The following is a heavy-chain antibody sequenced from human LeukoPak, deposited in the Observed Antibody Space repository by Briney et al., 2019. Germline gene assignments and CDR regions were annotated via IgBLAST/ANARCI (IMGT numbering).Heavy chain of an antibody. CDR2: IKQDGSEK. CDR3: ARLQLERRRRSQYYYYYMDV. D-gene: IGHD1-1*01. J-gene: IGHJ6*03. V-gene: IGHV3-7*01. Sequence: PGGSLRLSCAASGFTFSSYWMSWVRQAPGKGLEWVANIKQDGSEKYYVDSVKGRFTISRDNAKNSLYLQMNSLRAEDTAVYYCARLQLERRRRSQYYYYYMDVWGKGTTVTVSS. CDR1: GFTFSSYW.